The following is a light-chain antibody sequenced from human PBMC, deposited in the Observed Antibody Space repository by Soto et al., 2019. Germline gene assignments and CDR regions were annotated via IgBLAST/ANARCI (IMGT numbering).Light chain of an antibody. CDR2: GAS. V-gene: IGKV3-20*01. CDR1: QSVSSSY. Sequence: EIVLTQSPGTLSLSPGERATLSCRASQSVSSSYLAWYQQKPGQAPRLLIYGASSRATGIPDRFSVSGSGTDFTLSISRLEPEDFAVYYCQQYGSSPSLTFGGGTKVEI. CDR3: QQYGSSPSLT. J-gene: IGKJ4*01.